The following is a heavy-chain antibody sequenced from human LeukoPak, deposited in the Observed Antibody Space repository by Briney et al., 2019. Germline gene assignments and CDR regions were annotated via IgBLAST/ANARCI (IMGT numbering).Heavy chain of an antibody. Sequence: GGSLRLSCAASGFTFSSYSMNWVRQAPGKGLEWVSSISSSSGYIYYADSVKGRFTISRDNAKNSLYLQMNSLRAEDTAVYYCARVSGSYYDAFDIWGQGTMVTVSS. CDR3: ARVSGSYYDAFDI. CDR1: GFTFSSYS. J-gene: IGHJ3*02. V-gene: IGHV3-21*01. CDR2: ISSSSGYI. D-gene: IGHD1-26*01.